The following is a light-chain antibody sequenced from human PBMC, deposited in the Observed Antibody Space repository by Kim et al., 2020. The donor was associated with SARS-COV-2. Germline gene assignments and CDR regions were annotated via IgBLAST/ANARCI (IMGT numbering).Light chain of an antibody. J-gene: IGKJ2*01. CDR1: HAIKND. CDR2: AAS. V-gene: IGKV1-17*01. CDR3: LQHNSYPFT. Sequence: IQMTQSPSSLSASVGDTVTITCRAGHAIKNDLAWYQQKPGRAPKRLILAASFLQSGVPSRFSGSGSGTEFTLRITSLQPEDFATYYCLQHNSYPFTFGQGTKLEI.